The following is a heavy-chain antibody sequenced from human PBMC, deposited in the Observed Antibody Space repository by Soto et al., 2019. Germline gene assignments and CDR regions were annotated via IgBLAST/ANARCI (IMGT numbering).Heavy chain of an antibody. CDR1: GFTFSSYG. J-gene: IGHJ4*02. D-gene: IGHD2-2*01. V-gene: IGHV3-33*01. CDR3: ARGPGTSYFDY. CDR2: IWSGGSNE. Sequence: GGSLRLSCAVSGFTFSSYGMHWVRQAPGKGLEWVAVIWSGGSNENYADSVKGRFTISGDNSKNMLYLQMNSLRAEDTAVYYCARGPGTSYFDYWGQGSLDTVSS.